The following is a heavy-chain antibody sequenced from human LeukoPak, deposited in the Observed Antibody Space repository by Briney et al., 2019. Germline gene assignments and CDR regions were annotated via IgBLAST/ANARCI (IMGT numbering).Heavy chain of an antibody. Sequence: ASVKVSCKASGYTFTSYGISWVRQAPGQVLEWMGWISAYNGNTNYAQKLQGRVTMTTDTSTSTAYMELRSLRSDDAAVYYCARDQDIVVVVAASEEPGFDYWGQGTLVTVSS. J-gene: IGHJ4*02. V-gene: IGHV1-18*01. CDR3: ARDQDIVVVVAASEEPGFDY. D-gene: IGHD2-15*01. CDR2: ISAYNGNT. CDR1: GYTFTSYG.